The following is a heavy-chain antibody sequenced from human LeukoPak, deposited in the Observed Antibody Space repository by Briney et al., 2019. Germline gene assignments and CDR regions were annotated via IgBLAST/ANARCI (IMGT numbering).Heavy chain of an antibody. CDR1: GGSVRSDISH. CDR3: AGGRNWFDP. CDR2: IYYSGST. Sequence: PSETLSLTCSVSGGSVRSDISHWSWIRQPPGKGLEWIGYIYYSGSTNYNPSLKSRVTISVDTSKNQFSLKLSSVTAADTAVYYCAGGRNWFDPWGQRTLVTVSS. J-gene: IGHJ5*02. D-gene: IGHD1-26*01. V-gene: IGHV4-61*01.